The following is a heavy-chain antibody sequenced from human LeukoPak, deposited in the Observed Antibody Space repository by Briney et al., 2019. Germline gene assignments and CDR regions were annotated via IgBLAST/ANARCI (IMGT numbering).Heavy chain of an antibody. V-gene: IGHV1-8*01. CDR1: GYTFTSYD. D-gene: IGHD6-19*01. CDR2: MNPNSGNT. Sequence: ASVKVSCKASGYTFTSYDINWVRQATGQGLEWMGWMNPNSGNTGYAQKFQGRVTMTTDTSTSTAYMELRSLRSDDTAVYYCARDLAVAGTFLDYWGQGTLVTVSS. J-gene: IGHJ4*02. CDR3: ARDLAVAGTFLDY.